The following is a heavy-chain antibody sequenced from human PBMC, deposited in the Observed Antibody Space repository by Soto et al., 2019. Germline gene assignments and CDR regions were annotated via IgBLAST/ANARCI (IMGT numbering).Heavy chain of an antibody. D-gene: IGHD7-27*01. V-gene: IGHV1-8*01. CDR2: MNPNSGNT. Sequence: QVQLVQSGAEVKKPGASVKVSCKASGYTFTSDDITWVRQATGQGLEWMGWMNPNSGNTGYAQTFQGSVTMTRNTSISTDYMELSSLISEDTAVYYCASDYDWGPDRPYYFDYGGQGTLVTVSS. CDR1: GYTFTSDD. J-gene: IGHJ4*02. CDR3: ASDYDWGPDRPYYFDY.